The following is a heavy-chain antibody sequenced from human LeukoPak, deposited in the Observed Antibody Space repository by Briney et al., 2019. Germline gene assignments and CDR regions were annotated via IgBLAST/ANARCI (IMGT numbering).Heavy chain of an antibody. CDR3: ARPSGGSPIGFGY. CDR2: IIPIFGTA. J-gene: IGHJ4*02. D-gene: IGHD2-15*01. CDR1: GGTFSSYA. Sequence: AASVKVSCKASGGTFSSYAISWVRQAAGQGLEWMGGIIPIFGTANYAQKFQGRVTITADESTSTAYMELSSLRSEDTAVYYCARPSGGSPIGFGYWGQGTLVTLSS. V-gene: IGHV1-69*13.